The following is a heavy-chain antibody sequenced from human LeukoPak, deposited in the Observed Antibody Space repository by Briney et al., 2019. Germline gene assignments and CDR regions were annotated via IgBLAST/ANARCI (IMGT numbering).Heavy chain of an antibody. Sequence: PSETLSLTCTVSGGSISSYHWSWIRQPPGKGLEWIGYIYYSGSTNYNPSLKSRVTISVDTSKNQFSLKLSSVTAADTAVYYCARSQGIGYFDYWGQGTLVTVSS. CDR1: GGSISSYH. D-gene: IGHD2-21*01. J-gene: IGHJ4*02. CDR3: ARSQGIGYFDY. V-gene: IGHV4-59*01. CDR2: IYYSGST.